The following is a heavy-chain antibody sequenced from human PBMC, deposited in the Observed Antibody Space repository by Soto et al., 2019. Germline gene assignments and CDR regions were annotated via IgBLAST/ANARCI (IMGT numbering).Heavy chain of an antibody. CDR3: ARDRQSPIFGFGAQ. J-gene: IGHJ4*02. CDR2: IYYSGST. Sequence: QVQLQESGPGLVKPSQTLSLTCTVSGGSISSGGYYWSWIRQHPGKGLEWIGYIYYSGSTYYNPSLKSRVTISVDTSKNQFSLRLSSVTAADTAVYYCARDRQSPIFGFGAQWGQGTLVTVSS. CDR1: GGSISSGGYY. V-gene: IGHV4-31*03. D-gene: IGHD3-16*01.